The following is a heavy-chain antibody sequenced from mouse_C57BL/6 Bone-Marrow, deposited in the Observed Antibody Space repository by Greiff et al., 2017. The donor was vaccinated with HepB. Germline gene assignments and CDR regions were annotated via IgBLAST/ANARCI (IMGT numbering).Heavy chain of an antibody. D-gene: IGHD1-1*01. Sequence: VQPVESGPGLVQPSQSLSITCTVSGFSLPSYGVHWVRQSPGKGLEWLGVIWSGGSTDYNAAFISRLSISKDNSKSQVFFKMNSLQADDTAIYYCATNYYGSGDYAMDYWGQGTSVTVSS. CDR1: GFSLPSYG. CDR2: IWSGGST. CDR3: ATNYYGSGDYAMDY. V-gene: IGHV2-2*01. J-gene: IGHJ4*01.